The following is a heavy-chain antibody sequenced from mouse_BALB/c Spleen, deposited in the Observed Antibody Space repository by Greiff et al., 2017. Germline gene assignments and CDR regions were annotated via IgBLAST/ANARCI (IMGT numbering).Heavy chain of an antibody. CDR2: IDPANGNT. J-gene: IGHJ2*01. D-gene: IGHD2-2*01. CDR1: GFNIKDTY. Sequence: VQLQQSGAELVKPAASVKLSCTASGFNIKDTYMHWVKQRPEQGLEWIGRIDPANGNTKYDPKFQGKATITADTSSNTACLQLSSLTSEDTAIYYCARVYYGCGFDYWGQGTTVTVSS. V-gene: IGHV14-3*02. CDR3: ARVYYGCGFDY.